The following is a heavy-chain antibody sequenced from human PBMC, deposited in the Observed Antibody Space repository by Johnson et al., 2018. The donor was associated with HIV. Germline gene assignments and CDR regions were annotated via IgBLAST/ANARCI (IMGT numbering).Heavy chain of an antibody. D-gene: IGHD2/OR15-2a*01. V-gene: IGHV3-30*04. CDR1: GFTFSSYA. Sequence: QMLLVESGGGLVQPGGSLRLSCAASGFTFSSYAMHWVRHAPGKGLEWVAVISYDGSNKYYADSVKGRFTISRDNSKNTLYLQMNSLRAEDTAVYYCARDNNLSSAFDIWGQGTMVTVSS. CDR3: ARDNNLSSAFDI. J-gene: IGHJ3*02. CDR2: ISYDGSNK.